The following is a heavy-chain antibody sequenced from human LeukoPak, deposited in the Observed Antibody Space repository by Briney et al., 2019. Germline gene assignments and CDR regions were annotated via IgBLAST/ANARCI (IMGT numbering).Heavy chain of an antibody. CDR2: IYYSGST. V-gene: IGHV4-39*07. Sequence: SETLSLTCTVSGGSISSSSYYWGWIRQPPGKGLEWIGSIYYSGSTYYNPSLKSRVTISVDTSKNQFSLKLSSVTAADTAVYYCAGGGIAAADSDAFDIWGQGTMVTVSS. CDR1: GGSISSSSYY. D-gene: IGHD6-13*01. CDR3: AGGGIAAADSDAFDI. J-gene: IGHJ3*02.